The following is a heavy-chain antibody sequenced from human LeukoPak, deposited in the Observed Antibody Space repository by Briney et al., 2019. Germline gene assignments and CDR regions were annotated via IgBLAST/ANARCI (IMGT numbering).Heavy chain of an antibody. J-gene: IGHJ3*02. V-gene: IGHV5-51*01. CDR2: IYPGDSDT. CDR1: GYSFTSYW. D-gene: IGHD6-13*01. Sequence: GESLKIFCKGSGYSFTSYWIGWVRQLPGKGLEWMGIIYPGDSDTRYTPSFQGQVTISADKSISTAYLQWSSLKASDTAMYYCARQSSSWYAFDIWGQGTMVTVSS. CDR3: ARQSSSWYAFDI.